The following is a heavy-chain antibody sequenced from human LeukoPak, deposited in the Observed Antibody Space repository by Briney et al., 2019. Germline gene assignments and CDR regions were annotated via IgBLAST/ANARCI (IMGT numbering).Heavy chain of an antibody. CDR2: IYWDDDK. D-gene: IGHD6-19*01. CDR3: AHLVLSTYSSASTYYFDY. J-gene: IGHJ4*02. CDR1: GFSLSTSGVG. Sequence: SGPTLVNPTQTLTLTCTFSGFSLSTSGVGVGWIRQPPGKALEWLALIYWDDDKRSSPSLKSRLTITKDTSKNQVVLTMTNMDPVDTATYYCAHLVLSTYSSASTYYFDYWGQGTLVTVSS. V-gene: IGHV2-5*02.